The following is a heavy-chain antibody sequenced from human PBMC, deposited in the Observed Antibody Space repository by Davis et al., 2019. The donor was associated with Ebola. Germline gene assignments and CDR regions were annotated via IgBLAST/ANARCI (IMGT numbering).Heavy chain of an antibody. J-gene: IGHJ6*04. Sequence: SVKVSCKVSGGTFSSYTISWVRQAPGQGLEWMGGIIPIFGTANYAQKFQGRVTITADESTSTAYMELSSLRSEDTAVYYCARAVGDYGDYDTYYYGMDVWGKGTTVTVSS. CDR1: GGTFSSYT. CDR2: IIPIFGTA. V-gene: IGHV1-69*13. D-gene: IGHD4-17*01. CDR3: ARAVGDYGDYDTYYYGMDV.